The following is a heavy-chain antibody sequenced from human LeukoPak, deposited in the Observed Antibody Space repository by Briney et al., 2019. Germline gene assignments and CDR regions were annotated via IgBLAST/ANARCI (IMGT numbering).Heavy chain of an antibody. D-gene: IGHD3-3*01. V-gene: IGHV1-18*01. CDR2: ISAYNGNT. Sequence: GASVKVSCKASGYTFTSYGISWVRQAPGQGLEWMGWISAYNGNTNYAQKLQGRVTMTTDTSTSTAYMELRSLRSDDTAVYYCAREPGWSGYYKTSYYYYGMDVWGQGTTVTVSS. J-gene: IGHJ6*02. CDR1: GYTFTSYG. CDR3: AREPGWSGYYKTSYYYYGMDV.